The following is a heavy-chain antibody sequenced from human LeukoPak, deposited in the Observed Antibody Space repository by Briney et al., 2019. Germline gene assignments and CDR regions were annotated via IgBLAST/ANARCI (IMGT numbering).Heavy chain of an antibody. J-gene: IGHJ4*02. Sequence: GGSLRLSCAASGFTVSSNYMSWVRQAPGKGLEWVSVIYSGGSTYYADSVKGRFTIPRDNSKNTLYLQMNSLRAEDTAVYYCARGSPMLRGRPFDYWGQGTLVTVSS. V-gene: IGHV3-53*01. CDR2: IYSGGST. D-gene: IGHD3-10*01. CDR3: ARGSPMLRGRPFDY. CDR1: GFTVSSNY.